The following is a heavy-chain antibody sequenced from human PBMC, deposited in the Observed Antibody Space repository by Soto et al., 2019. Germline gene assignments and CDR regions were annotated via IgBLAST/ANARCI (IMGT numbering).Heavy chain of an antibody. V-gene: IGHV3-11*06. CDR3: ASDTGDGYTYDY. CDR2: SSNSGTFS. D-gene: IGHD5-12*01. J-gene: IGHJ4*02. CDR1: GFTFSDFY. Sequence: GGSLRLSCEGSGFTFSDFYISWIRQAPGKGLEWISYSSNSGTFSRYADSVKGRFSISRDNTKNLLYLQMNSLRAEDTAVYYCASDTGDGYTYDYWGQGTLVTVSS.